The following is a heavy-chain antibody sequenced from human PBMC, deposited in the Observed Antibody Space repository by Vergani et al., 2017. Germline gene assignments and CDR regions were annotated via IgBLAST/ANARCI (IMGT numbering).Heavy chain of an antibody. J-gene: IGHJ4*02. V-gene: IGHV4-59*01. CDR3: ARDSLDFWSGYYRCADY. CDR1: GGSISSYY. CDR2: IYYSGST. D-gene: IGHD3-3*01. Sequence: QVQLQESGPGLVKPSETLSLTCTVSGGSISSYYWSWIRQHPGKGLEWIGYIYYSGSTNYNPSLKSRVTISVDTSKNQFSLKLSSVTAADTAVYYCARDSLDFWSGYYRCADYWGQGTLVTVSS.